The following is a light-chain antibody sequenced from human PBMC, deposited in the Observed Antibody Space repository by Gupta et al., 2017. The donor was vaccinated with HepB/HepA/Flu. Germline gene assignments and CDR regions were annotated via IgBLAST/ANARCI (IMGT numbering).Light chain of an antibody. CDR1: SGHTTYT. V-gene: IGLV4-69*01. Sequence: QLVLTQSPSASASLGASVRLTCTLSSGHTTYTIAWLQQQPEKGPRYLMKLNNDGSHHKGDGIPDRFSGSSSGAERYLTISSLQAADEDDYYWQTWASGLVVFGGGTKLTIL. CDR3: QTWASGLVV. J-gene: IGLJ2*01. CDR2: LNNDGSH.